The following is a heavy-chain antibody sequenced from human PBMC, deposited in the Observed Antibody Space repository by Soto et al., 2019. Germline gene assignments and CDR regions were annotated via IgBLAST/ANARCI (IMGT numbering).Heavy chain of an antibody. CDR2: INAANGET. D-gene: IGHD6-13*01. CDR1: GYTFTSYG. V-gene: IGHV1-3*01. J-gene: IGHJ5*02. Sequence: ASVKVSCKASGYTFTSYGIHWVRQAPGQRLEWMGWINAANGETKYSPKFQGRVTITRDTSARTAYMELSSLRSEDTAVYYCVRRHVSATGTEWFDPCGQGNLVTVSS. CDR3: VRRHVSATGTEWFDP.